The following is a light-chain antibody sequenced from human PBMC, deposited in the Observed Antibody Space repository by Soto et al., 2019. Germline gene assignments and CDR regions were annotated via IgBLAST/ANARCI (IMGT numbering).Light chain of an antibody. V-gene: IGLV2-14*01. J-gene: IGLJ2*01. CDR1: SSDVGGYNY. Sequence: QSVLTQPASVSGSPGQSITISCTGSSSDVGGYNYVSWYQQHPGKAPKLMIYEVSNRPSGVSNRFSGSKSGNTAPLTISGLQAEDEADYYCSSYTRTTLVVFGGGTKLTVL. CDR3: SSYTRTTLVV. CDR2: EVS.